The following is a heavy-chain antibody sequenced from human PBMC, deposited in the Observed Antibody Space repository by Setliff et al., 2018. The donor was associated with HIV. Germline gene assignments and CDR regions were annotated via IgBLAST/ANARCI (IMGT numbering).Heavy chain of an antibody. CDR2: IYYSGST. CDR3: ARSRTSSGYYGVTGYGLDV. V-gene: IGHV4-59*01. CDR1: GGSISSDY. J-gene: IGHJ6*02. D-gene: IGHD3-22*01. Sequence: SETLSLTCTVSGGSISSDYRSWIRQPPGKGLEWIGYIYYSGSTNYNPSLKSRVTISVATSKNQFSLKPNSVTTADTAVYYCARSRTSSGYYGVTGYGLDVWGQGTTVTVSS.